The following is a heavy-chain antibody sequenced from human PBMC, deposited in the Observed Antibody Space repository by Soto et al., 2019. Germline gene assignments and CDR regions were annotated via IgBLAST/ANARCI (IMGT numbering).Heavy chain of an antibody. CDR1: GDSVSSPYY. CDR2: VFHTGTT. CDR3: ARSAGWYAVHS. Sequence: QVQLQESGPGLVKPSGTLSLTCAVSGDSVSSPYYWCWVRQPPGKGLEWIGEVFHTGTTSYNPSLRSRVTISMDKSINPFSLDLSSVTAADTAGYYCARSAGWYAVHSWGPGTLVIVSS. J-gene: IGHJ4*02. D-gene: IGHD6-19*01. V-gene: IGHV4-4*02.